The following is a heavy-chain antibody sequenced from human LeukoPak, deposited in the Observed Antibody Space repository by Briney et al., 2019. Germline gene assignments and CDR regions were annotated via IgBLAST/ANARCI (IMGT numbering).Heavy chain of an antibody. CDR3: ARLTALAGHRGAFDI. CDR1: GGSIGGHTFY. J-gene: IGHJ3*02. CDR2: IYYNGNT. Sequence: SETLSLTCNVSGGSIGGHTFYWDWIRQPPGKGLEWIATIYYNGNTFYNPSLKSRVAISIDMSKSQFSLHLSSVTAADTAIYYCARLTALAGHRGAFDIWGPGTMVAVSS. D-gene: IGHD6-19*01. V-gene: IGHV4-39*01.